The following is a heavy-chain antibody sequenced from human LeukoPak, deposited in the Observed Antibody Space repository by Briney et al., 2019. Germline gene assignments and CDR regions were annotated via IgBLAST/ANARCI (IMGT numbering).Heavy chain of an antibody. CDR1: GGSFSGYY. J-gene: IGHJ3*02. V-gene: IGHV4-34*01. Sequence: SETLSLTCAVYGGSFSGYYWSWIRQPPGKGLEWIGEINHSGSTNYNPSLKSRVTISVDLSKNQFSLNLTSVTAADTAVYYCARGSIAARLGAFDIWGQGTMVTVSS. D-gene: IGHD6-6*01. CDR2: INHSGST. CDR3: ARGSIAARLGAFDI.